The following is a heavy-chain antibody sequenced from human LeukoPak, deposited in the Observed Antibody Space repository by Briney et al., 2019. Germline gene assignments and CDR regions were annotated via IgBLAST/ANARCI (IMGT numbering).Heavy chain of an antibody. V-gene: IGHV4-61*02. CDR3: TRGPTTVTRAFDY. J-gene: IGHJ4*02. CDR1: GDSISSGDYY. D-gene: IGHD4-17*01. CDR2: ISSSGST. Sequence: SETLSLTCTVSGDSISSGDYYWSWIRQPAGKGLEWIGRISSSGSTNYNPSLKSRVTISVDTSKNQFSLNLSSVTAADTAVYYCTRGPTTVTRAFDYWGQGTLVTVSS.